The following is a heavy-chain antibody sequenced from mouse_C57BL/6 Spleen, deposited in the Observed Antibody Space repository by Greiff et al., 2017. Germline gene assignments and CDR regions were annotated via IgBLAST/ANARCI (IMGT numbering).Heavy chain of an antibody. CDR3: ARSGTAQADY. J-gene: IGHJ2*01. CDR1: GYAFSSSW. Sequence: QVQLQQSGPELVKPGASVTISCKASGYAFSSSWMNWVKQRPGKGLEWIGRIYPGDGDTNYNGKFKGKATLTADKSSSTAYMQLSSLTSEDSAVYFCARSGTAQADYWGQGTTLTVSS. V-gene: IGHV1-82*01. D-gene: IGHD3-2*02. CDR2: IYPGDGDT.